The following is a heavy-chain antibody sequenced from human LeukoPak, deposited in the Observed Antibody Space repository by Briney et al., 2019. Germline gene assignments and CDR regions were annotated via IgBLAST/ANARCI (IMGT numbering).Heavy chain of an antibody. CDR1: GYTYTNYG. V-gene: IGHV1-18*01. Sequence: ASVKVSCKTAGYTYTNYGLSWVRQSPRQGLEWMGWISPYNDNTNYAQKFQGRVTMPTDTSTSTAYMELRSLRSDDAAVYYCTSGAQREDYWGQGTLVTVSS. J-gene: IGHJ4*02. CDR2: ISPYNDNT. CDR3: TSGAQREDY. D-gene: IGHD4-17*01.